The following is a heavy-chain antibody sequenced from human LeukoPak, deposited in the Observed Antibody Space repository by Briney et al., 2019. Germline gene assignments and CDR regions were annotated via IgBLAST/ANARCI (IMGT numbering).Heavy chain of an antibody. CDR2: INAGNGNT. CDR1: GYTFTSYA. D-gene: IGHD3-9*01. Sequence: GASVKVSCKASGYTFTSYAMHWVRQAPGQRLEWMGWINAGNGNTKYSQKFQGRVTITRDTSASTAYMELSSLRSEDTAVYYCASSSDFDWFYYYYGMDVWGQGTTVTVSS. V-gene: IGHV1-3*01. J-gene: IGHJ6*02. CDR3: ASSSDFDWFYYYYGMDV.